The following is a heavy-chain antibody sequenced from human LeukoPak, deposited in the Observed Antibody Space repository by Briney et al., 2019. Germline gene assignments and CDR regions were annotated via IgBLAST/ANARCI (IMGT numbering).Heavy chain of an antibody. CDR1: GGSISSYY. CDR3: ARGVGARVPDY. V-gene: IGHV4-59*08. CDR2: IYYSGST. D-gene: IGHD1-26*01. J-gene: IGHJ4*02. Sequence: KPSETLSLTCTVSGGSISSYYWSWIRQPPGKGLEWIGYIYYSGSTNYNPSLKSRVTISVDTSKNQFSLKLSSVTAADTAVYYCARGVGARVPDYWGQGTLVTVSS.